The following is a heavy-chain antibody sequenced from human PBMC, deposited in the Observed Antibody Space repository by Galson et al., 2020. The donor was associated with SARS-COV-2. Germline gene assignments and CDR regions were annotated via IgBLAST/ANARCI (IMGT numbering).Heavy chain of an antibody. J-gene: IGHJ6*02. CDR3: ASFPDWSFSFTDVDV. CDR2: IRSKVYGVTT. CDR1: GFSFGDYS. Sequence: GGSLRLSCTFSGFSFGDYSITWFRQAPGKGLEWVGFIRSKVYGVTTQHAAAVQGRFSISGRDSISTVYLQMNSLKTEDTAVYYCASFPDWSFSFTDVDVWGQGTTFSVSS. D-gene: IGHD3-9*01. V-gene: IGHV3-49*03.